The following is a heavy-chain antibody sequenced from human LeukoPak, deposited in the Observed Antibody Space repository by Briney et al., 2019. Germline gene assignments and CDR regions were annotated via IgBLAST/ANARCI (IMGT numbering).Heavy chain of an antibody. CDR2: IYHTGST. CDR1: GVPISSGGYS. Sequence: SETLSLTCAVSGVPISSGGYSWSWLRQPPGQGLEWLGDIYHTGSTDYNPSLESRLTISLDGSKNQFSLEVTSVTAADTAVYYCARAVSIVGLYYFDLWSRGTLVTVSS. J-gene: IGHJ2*01. CDR3: ARAVSIVGLYYFDL. V-gene: IGHV4-30-2*01. D-gene: IGHD3-3*01.